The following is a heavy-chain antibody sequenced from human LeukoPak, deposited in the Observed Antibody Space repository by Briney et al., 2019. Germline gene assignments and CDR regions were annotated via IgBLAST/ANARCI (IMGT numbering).Heavy chain of an antibody. J-gene: IGHJ5*02. CDR2: IYSGGST. D-gene: IGHD4-17*01. CDR1: GFTVSSNY. CDR3: ARGYGDYDWFDP. V-gene: IGHV3-66*02. Sequence: GGSLRLSCAASGFTVSSNYMSWVRQAPGKGLEWVSVIYSGGSTYYADSVRGRCTTSKDNSKNTLYLQMNSLRAEDTAVYYCARGYGDYDWFDPWGQGTLVTVSS.